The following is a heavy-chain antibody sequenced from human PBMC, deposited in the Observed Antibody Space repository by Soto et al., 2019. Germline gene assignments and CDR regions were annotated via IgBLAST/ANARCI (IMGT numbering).Heavy chain of an antibody. CDR2: IYTVGST. V-gene: IGHV4-4*07. CDR1: GGSLNNYY. D-gene: IGHD3-16*01. CDR3: ARSPLTHSYAQFDS. Sequence: QVQLQESGPRLVKPSETLSLTCTVSGGSLNNYYWSWIRQPAGKGLEWIGRIYTVGSTNYNPSLKSRVTMSIDTSKNQFSLRLTSVTAADTAVHYCARSPLTHSYAQFDSWGQGSLVTVSS. J-gene: IGHJ4*02.